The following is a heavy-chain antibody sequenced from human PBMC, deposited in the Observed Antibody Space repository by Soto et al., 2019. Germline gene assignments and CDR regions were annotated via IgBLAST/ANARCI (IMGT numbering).Heavy chain of an antibody. CDR3: ARDSGYSSGWYSGWFDP. CDR2: IWYDGSNK. J-gene: IGHJ5*02. D-gene: IGHD6-19*01. Sequence: QVQLVESGGGVVQPGRSLRLSCAASGFTFSSYGMHWVHQAPGKGLEWVAVIWYDGSNKYYADSVKGRFTISRDNSKNTLYLQMNSLRAEDTAVYYCARDSGYSSGWYSGWFDPWGQGTLVTVSS. CDR1: GFTFSSYG. V-gene: IGHV3-33*01.